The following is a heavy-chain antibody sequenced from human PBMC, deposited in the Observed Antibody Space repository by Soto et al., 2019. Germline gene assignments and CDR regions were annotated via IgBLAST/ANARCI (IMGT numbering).Heavy chain of an antibody. D-gene: IGHD5-18*01. CDR2: ISSSSSYI. V-gene: IGHV3-21*01. Sequence: EVQLVESGGGLVKPGGSLRLSCAASGFTFSSYSMNWVRLAPGKGLEWVSSISSSSSYIYYADSVKGRFTISRDNAKNSMYLQINSLRAEDTAVYYCARDQPGYSYGYGLGYWGQGTLVTVSS. J-gene: IGHJ4*02. CDR1: GFTFSSYS. CDR3: ARDQPGYSYGYGLGY.